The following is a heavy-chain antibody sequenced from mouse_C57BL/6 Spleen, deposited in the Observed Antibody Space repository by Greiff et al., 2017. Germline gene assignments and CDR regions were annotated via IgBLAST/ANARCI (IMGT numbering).Heavy chain of an antibody. CDR3: AKGAYYSNPWFAY. Sequence: QVQLQQPGAELVKPGASVKLSCKASGYTFTSYWMHWVKQRPGRGLEWIGRIEPNSGGTKYNEKFKSKATLTVDKPSSTAYMQLSSLTSEDSAVYYCAKGAYYSNPWFAYWGQGTLVTVSA. V-gene: IGHV1-72*01. J-gene: IGHJ3*01. CDR2: IEPNSGGT. CDR1: GYTFTSYW. D-gene: IGHD2-5*01.